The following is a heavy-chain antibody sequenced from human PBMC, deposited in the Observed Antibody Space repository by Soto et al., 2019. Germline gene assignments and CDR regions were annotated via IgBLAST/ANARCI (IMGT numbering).Heavy chain of an antibody. J-gene: IGHJ6*03. D-gene: IGHD1-7*01. CDR1: GYTFTSYG. V-gene: IGHV1-18*01. CDR2: ISAYNGNT. CDR3: ARVGDRIIGTTPYYYYMDV. Sequence: ASVKVSCKASGYTFTSYGISWVRQAPGQGLEWMGWISAYNGNTNYAQKLQGRVTMTTDTSTSTAYMELRSLRSDDTAVYYCARVGDRIIGTTPYYYYMDVWGKGTTVTVSS.